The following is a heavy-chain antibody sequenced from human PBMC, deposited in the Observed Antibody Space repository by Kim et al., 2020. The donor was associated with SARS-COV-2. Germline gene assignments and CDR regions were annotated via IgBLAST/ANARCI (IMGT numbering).Heavy chain of an antibody. CDR3: ARAHSGYDFWGMDG. Sequence: YADAVKGRFTIARDNSKNTLYLQMNSLRAEDTAVYYCARAHSGYDFWGMDGWGQGTTVTVSS. J-gene: IGHJ6*02. V-gene: IGHV3-33*01. D-gene: IGHD5-12*01.